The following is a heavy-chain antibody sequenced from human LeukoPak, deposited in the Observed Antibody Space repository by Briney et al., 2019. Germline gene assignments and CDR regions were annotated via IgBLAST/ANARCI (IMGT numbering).Heavy chain of an antibody. Sequence: GGSLRLSCAASGFSFRSYAMHWVRQAPGKGLEWVTVIANDGRDKKYADSVRGRFTISRDNSKNTVYLQMDSLRVEDMAVYYCAKDSKVTSADYYFDYWGLGTLVTVSS. D-gene: IGHD4-11*01. CDR1: GFSFRSYA. J-gene: IGHJ4*02. V-gene: IGHV3-30*04. CDR3: AKDSKVTSADYYFDY. CDR2: IANDGRDK.